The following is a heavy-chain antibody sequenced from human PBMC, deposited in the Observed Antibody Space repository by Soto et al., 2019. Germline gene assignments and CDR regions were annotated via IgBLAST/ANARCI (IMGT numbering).Heavy chain of an antibody. CDR3: ARGRYGDY. Sequence: QVHLVQSGAEVKKPGASVKVSCKGSGYTFTSYGITWARQAPGQGLEWMGWISAHNGNTDYAQKLQGRVTVTRDTSTSTAYRELRSLRSDATAVYSCARGRYGDYWGQGAVVTVAS. V-gene: IGHV1-18*01. CDR1: GYTFTSYG. J-gene: IGHJ4*02. D-gene: IGHD1-1*01. CDR2: ISAHNGNT.